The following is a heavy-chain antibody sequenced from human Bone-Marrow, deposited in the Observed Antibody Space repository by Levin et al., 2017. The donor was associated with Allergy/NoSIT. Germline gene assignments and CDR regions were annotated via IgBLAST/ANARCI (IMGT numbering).Heavy chain of an antibody. V-gene: IGHV3-30*04. CDR2: ISYDGGNK. CDR3: ARDLGDGYNAWGAFDV. Sequence: LSLTCAASRFTFGSYALHWVRQAPGGGLEWVALISYDGGNKYYADSVQGRFIISRDNTKNTLYLQLNSLRAEDTAMYFCARDLGDGYNAWGAFDVWGQGTMVIVSS. J-gene: IGHJ3*01. CDR1: RFTFGSYA. D-gene: IGHD5-24*01.